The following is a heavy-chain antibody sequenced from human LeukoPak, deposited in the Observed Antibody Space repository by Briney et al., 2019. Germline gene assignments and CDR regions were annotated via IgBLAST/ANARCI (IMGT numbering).Heavy chain of an antibody. D-gene: IGHD3-16*01. Sequence: GGSLRLSCAASGFTFSSYEMNWVRQAPGKGLEWVSYISSSGSTIYYADSVKGRFTISRDNAKNSLYLQMNSLGAEDTAVYYCARDYTVYWYFDLWGRGTLVTVSS. J-gene: IGHJ2*01. CDR3: ARDYTVYWYFDL. CDR1: GFTFSSYE. V-gene: IGHV3-48*03. CDR2: ISSSGSTI.